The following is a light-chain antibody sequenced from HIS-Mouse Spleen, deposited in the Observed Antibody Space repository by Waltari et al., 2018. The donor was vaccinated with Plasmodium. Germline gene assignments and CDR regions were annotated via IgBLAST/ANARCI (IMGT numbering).Light chain of an antibody. CDR3: YSAADNNWV. V-gene: IGLV3-27*01. Sequence: SYELTQPSSVSVSPGQTARITCPGAVLAKQSARWFQQKPGQAPVLVIYKDSERPSGIPERFSGSSSGTTVTLTISGGQVEDEADYYCYSAADNNWVFGGGTKLTVL. CDR2: KDS. J-gene: IGLJ3*02. CDR1: VLAKQS.